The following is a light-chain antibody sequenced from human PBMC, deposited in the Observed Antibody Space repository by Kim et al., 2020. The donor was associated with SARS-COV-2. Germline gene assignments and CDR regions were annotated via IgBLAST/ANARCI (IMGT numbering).Light chain of an antibody. J-gene: IGKJ1*01. Sequence: PGERATLSCRASQSVSSNYLGWYQQKPGQAPRLLIYGASSRATGIPDRFSGSGSGTDFTLTISRLEPEDFAVYYCQQYGTSPRTFGQGTKVDIK. CDR1: QSVSSNY. CDR2: GAS. V-gene: IGKV3-20*01. CDR3: QQYGTSPRT.